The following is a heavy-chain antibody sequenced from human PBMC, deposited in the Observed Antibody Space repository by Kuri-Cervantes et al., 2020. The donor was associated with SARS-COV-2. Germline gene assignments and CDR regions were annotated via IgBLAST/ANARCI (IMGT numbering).Heavy chain of an antibody. D-gene: IGHD1-7*01. CDR3: AKDMRGTRTYFDY. CDR1: GFTFSSYA. J-gene: IGHJ4*02. CDR2: ISGSGGST. V-gene: IGHV3-23*01. Sequence: GGSLRLSCAASGFTFSSYAMSWVRQAPGKGLEWVSAISGSGGSTYYADSVKGRFTISRDNSKNTLYPQMNSLRAEDTAVYYCAKDMRGTRTYFDYWGQGTLVTVSS.